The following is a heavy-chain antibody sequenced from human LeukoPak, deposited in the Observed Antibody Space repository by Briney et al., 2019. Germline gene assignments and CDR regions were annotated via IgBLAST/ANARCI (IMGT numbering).Heavy chain of an antibody. J-gene: IGHJ4*02. D-gene: IGHD2-2*01. V-gene: IGHV3-30-3*01. CDR3: AREDYCSSTSCPGAFDI. Sequence: PGGSLRLSCAASGFTFSSYAMSWVRQAPGKGLEWVAVISYDGSNKYYADSVKGRLTVSRDNSKNTLYLQMNSLRAEDTAVYYCAREDYCSSTSCPGAFDIWGQGTLVTVSS. CDR1: GFTFSSYA. CDR2: ISYDGSNK.